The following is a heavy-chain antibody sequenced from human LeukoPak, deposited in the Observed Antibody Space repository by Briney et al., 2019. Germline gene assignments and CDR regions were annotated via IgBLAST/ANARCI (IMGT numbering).Heavy chain of an antibody. V-gene: IGHV3-15*01. D-gene: IGHD1-26*01. Sequence: PGGSLRLCCAASRFTFSNAWMSWVRQAPGKGLEWVGRIKSKTDGGTTDYAAPVKGRFTISRDNSKNTLYLQMNSLRAEDTAVYYCAKDRAQRWELLAGWVGVSDYFDYWGQGTLVTVSS. CDR2: IKSKTDGGTT. CDR3: AKDRAQRWELLAGWVGVSDYFDY. J-gene: IGHJ4*02. CDR1: RFTFSNAW.